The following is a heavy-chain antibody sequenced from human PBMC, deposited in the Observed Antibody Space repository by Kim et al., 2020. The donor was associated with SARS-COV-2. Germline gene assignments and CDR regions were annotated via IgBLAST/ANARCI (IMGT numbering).Heavy chain of an antibody. CDR3: ARGSYGDYDVRQNRDCYYYGIDV. J-gene: IGHJ6*01. CDR1: GFTFSDHY. D-gene: IGHD4-17*01. CDR2: TRNKANSYTT. Sequence: GGSLRLSCAASGFTFSDHYMDWVRQAPGKGLEWVGRTRNKANSYTTEYAASVKGRFTISRDDSKNSLYLQMNSLKTEDTAVYYCARGSYGDYDVRQNRDCYYYGIDVWGQGTAVTVSS. V-gene: IGHV3-72*01.